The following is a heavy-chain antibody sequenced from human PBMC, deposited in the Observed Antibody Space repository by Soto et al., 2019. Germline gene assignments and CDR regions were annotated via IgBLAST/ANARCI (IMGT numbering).Heavy chain of an antibody. J-gene: IGHJ4*02. Sequence: EVQLMASGGGLVQPGRSLRLSCAASGFTFDNYAMHWVRQVPGKGLEWVSGISWNSGNIGYADSVKGRFTISRDNAQDSLYLQMNSLRSEDTAFYYCAKDHMAWAGLFDSWGQGTLVTVSS. CDR2: ISWNSGNI. V-gene: IGHV3-9*01. D-gene: IGHD6-19*01. CDR3: AKDHMAWAGLFDS. CDR1: GFTFDNYA.